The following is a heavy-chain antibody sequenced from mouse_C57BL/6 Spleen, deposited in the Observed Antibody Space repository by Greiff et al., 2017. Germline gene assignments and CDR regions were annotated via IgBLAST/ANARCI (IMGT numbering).Heavy chain of an antibody. J-gene: IGHJ4*01. CDR3: ARYITDYDYLYYAMDY. CDR2: IRNKANGYTT. V-gene: IGHV7-3*01. D-gene: IGHD2-4*01. Sequence: EVKVVESGGGLVQPGGSLCLSCAASGFTFTDYYMSWVRQPPGKALEWLGFIRNKANGYTTEYSASVKGRFTISRDNYQSILYLQMNALRAEDSATYYWARYITDYDYLYYAMDYWGQGTSVTVSS. CDR1: GFTFTDYY.